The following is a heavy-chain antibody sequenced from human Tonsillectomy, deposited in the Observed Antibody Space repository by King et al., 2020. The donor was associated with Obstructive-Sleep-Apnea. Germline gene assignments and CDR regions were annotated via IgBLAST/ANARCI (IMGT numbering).Heavy chain of an antibody. CDR1: GYSFTSYW. J-gene: IGHJ5*02. D-gene: IGHD3-10*01. Sequence: MQLVQSGAEMKKPGESLKISCKGSGYSFTSYWIGWVRQMPGKGLEWMGIIYPGDSDTRYSPSFQVQVTISADKSISTAYLQWSSLKASDTAMYYWAGGYYDLGELDRGGFDPWGQGTLVTVSS. CDR3: AGGYYDLGELDRGGFDP. V-gene: IGHV5-51*01. CDR2: IYPGDSDT.